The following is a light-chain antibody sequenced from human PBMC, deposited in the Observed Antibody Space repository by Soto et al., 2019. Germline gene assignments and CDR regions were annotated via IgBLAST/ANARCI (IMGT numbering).Light chain of an antibody. Sequence: IQMTQSPSSLSASVGDRLSITCRASQVITNDLGWYQQKPGKAPKRLIYAASTLQSGVPSRFSGSGSGTEFTLTISSLQPEDSATYYCQQYNSYPYTFGQGTKLEIK. CDR2: AAS. J-gene: IGKJ2*01. V-gene: IGKV1-17*01. CDR3: QQYNSYPYT. CDR1: QVITND.